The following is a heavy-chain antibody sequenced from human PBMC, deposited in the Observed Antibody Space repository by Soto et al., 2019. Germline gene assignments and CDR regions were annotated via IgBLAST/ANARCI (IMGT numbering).Heavy chain of an antibody. CDR3: ARNYYDSSGGFDY. CDR2: IYSGGST. CDR1: GFTVSSNF. D-gene: IGHD3-22*01. V-gene: IGHV3-53*01. J-gene: IGHJ4*02. Sequence: PGLSLRLSCAASGFTVSSNFMSWVRQAPGKGLEWVSVIYSGGSTYYADSVKGRFTISRDNSKNTLYLQMNSLRAEDTAVYYCARNYYDSSGGFDYWGQGT.